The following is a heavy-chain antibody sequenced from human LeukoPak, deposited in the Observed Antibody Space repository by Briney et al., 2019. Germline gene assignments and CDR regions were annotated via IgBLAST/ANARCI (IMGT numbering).Heavy chain of an antibody. V-gene: IGHV4-61*02. J-gene: IGHJ4*02. CDR3: ARGISSGWQHYYFDY. D-gene: IGHD6-19*01. CDR2: IYTSGST. Sequence: SQTLSLTCTVSGGSISSGSYYWSWIRQPAGKGLEWIGRIYTSGSTNYNPSLKSRVTISVDTSKNQFSLKLSSVTAADTAVYYCARGISSGWQHYYFDYWGQGTLVTVSS. CDR1: GGSISSGSYY.